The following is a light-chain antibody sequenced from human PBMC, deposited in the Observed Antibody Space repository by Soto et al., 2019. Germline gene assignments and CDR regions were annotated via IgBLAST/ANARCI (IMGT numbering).Light chain of an antibody. CDR2: WAS. J-gene: IGKJ1*01. CDR3: QQYYSAPRT. CDR1: QSLLYSINAKNY. Sequence: DIVMTQSPDSLAVSLGERASINCKSSQSLLYSINAKNYLAWYQQKPGQPPKLLIHWASTRESGVPDRFSGSGSGTDFTLTISTLQAEDVAVYFCQQYYSAPRTFGQGTKVEIK. V-gene: IGKV4-1*01.